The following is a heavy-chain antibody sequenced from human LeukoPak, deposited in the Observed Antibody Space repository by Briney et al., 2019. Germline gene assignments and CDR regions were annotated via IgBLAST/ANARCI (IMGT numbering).Heavy chain of an antibody. V-gene: IGHV3-33*01. CDR1: GFTFSSYG. J-gene: IGHJ4*02. D-gene: IGHD5-24*01. Sequence: GGSLRLSCAASGFTFSSYGMHWVRQAPGKGLEWVADIWFDGKNEHFADSVKGRFTISRDNSKNTMYLQINSLRAEDTAIYYCTRVGYIDEGIDYWGQGTLVTVSP. CDR2: IWFDGKNE. CDR3: TRVGYIDEGIDY.